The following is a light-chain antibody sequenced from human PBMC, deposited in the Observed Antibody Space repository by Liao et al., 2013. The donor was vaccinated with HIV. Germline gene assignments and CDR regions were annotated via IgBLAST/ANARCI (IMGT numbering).Light chain of an antibody. CDR2: KDT. V-gene: IGLV3-10*01. CDR1: ALPNQY. J-gene: IGLJ1*01. Sequence: SYELRQPPSVPVSPGQTARITCSGEALPNQYGYWYQQKPGQAPVLLIYKDTERPSGIPERFSGSSSGTLATLTITGAQVEDEADYYCYLTDGVFGTGTKVTVL. CDR3: YLTDGV.